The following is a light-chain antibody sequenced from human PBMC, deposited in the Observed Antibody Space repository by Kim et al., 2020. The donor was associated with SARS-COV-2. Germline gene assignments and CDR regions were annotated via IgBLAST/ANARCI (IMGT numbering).Light chain of an antibody. CDR2: GDK. J-gene: IGLJ1*01. CDR3: QSYDSVLSGYV. Sequence: QTVTITCAGDSSNIGTGYDVHWFQQLPGTVPKLLIYGDKNRPSGVPDRFSGSKSANSASLAIAGLQAEDEADYYCQSYDSVLSGYVFGSGTKVTVL. V-gene: IGLV1-40*01. CDR1: SSNIGTGYD.